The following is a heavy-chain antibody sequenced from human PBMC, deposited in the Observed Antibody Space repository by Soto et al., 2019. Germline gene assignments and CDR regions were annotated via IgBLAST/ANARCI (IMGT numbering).Heavy chain of an antibody. CDR1: GLTVGDVW. V-gene: IGHV3-15*05. J-gene: IGHJ4*02. Sequence: EVQLVESGGGLVKPGGSLTLSCAASGLTVGDVWMSWVRQSPGKGLEWVGRIKSKTHGGTTDHAAPVKGRFTISRDDSKNTLYLQLNSLKTEDTAVYYCTTGGPFFGDWGQGTLVIVSS. CDR2: IKSKTHGGTT. D-gene: IGHD2-15*01. CDR3: TTGGPFFGD.